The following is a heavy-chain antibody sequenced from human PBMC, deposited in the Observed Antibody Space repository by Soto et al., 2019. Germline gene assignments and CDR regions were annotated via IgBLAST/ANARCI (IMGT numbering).Heavy chain of an antibody. J-gene: IGHJ4*02. Sequence: GSLRLSCAASGFTFSSYSMNWVRQAPGKGLEWVSSISSSSSYIYYADSVKGRFTISRDNAKNSLYLQMNSLRAEDTAVYYCARLTYYYDSSGYYSDYWGQGTLVTVSS. D-gene: IGHD3-22*01. CDR3: ARLTYYYDSSGYYSDY. V-gene: IGHV3-21*01. CDR2: ISSSSSYI. CDR1: GFTFSSYS.